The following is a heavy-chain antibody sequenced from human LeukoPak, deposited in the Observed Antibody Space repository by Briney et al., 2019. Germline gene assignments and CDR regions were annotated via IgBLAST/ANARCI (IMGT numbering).Heavy chain of an antibody. Sequence: GGSLRLSCAASGSTVSTNCVTWVRQAPGKGLEWVSTIYSGGTTYYADSVMGRFTISRHNSRNTLYLQMNSLRAEDTAVYYCARVDTVMAYYFDLWGQGTLVTVSS. J-gene: IGHJ4*02. V-gene: IGHV3-53*04. CDR2: IYSGGTT. CDR3: ARVDTVMAYYFDL. CDR1: GSTVSTNC. D-gene: IGHD5-18*01.